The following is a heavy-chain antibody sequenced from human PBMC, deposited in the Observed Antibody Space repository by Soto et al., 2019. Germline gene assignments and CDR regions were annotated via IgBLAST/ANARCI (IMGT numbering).Heavy chain of an antibody. V-gene: IGHV4-30-4*01. Sequence: SETLSLTCTVSGGSISSGDYYWSWIRQPPGKGLEWIGYIYYSGSTYYNPSLKSRVTISVDTSKNQFSLKLSSVTAADTAVYYCARDSLFGRNDYGGNSVVDWFDPWGQGTLVTVSS. CDR3: ARDSLFGRNDYGGNSVVDWFDP. J-gene: IGHJ5*02. CDR1: GGSISSGDYY. D-gene: IGHD4-17*01. CDR2: IYYSGST.